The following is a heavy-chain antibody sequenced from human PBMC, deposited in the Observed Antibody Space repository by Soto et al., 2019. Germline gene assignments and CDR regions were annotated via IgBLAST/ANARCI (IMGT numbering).Heavy chain of an antibody. V-gene: IGHV3-49*04. J-gene: IGHJ6*01. Sequence: GGSLRLSCTASGFTFGDYAMSWVRQAPGKGLEWVGFIRSKAYGGTTEYTASVKGRFTISRDDSKSIAYLQMNSLKTEDTAVYYCTRDKDSSGYYWALVYGMEVWGQGTTFTVPS. CDR1: GFTFGDYA. CDR3: TRDKDSSGYYWALVYGMEV. CDR2: IRSKAYGGTT. D-gene: IGHD3-22*01.